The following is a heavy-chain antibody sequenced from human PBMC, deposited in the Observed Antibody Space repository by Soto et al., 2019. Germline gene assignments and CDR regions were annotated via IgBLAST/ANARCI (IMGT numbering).Heavy chain of an antibody. CDR2: ISFNGGAT. CDR1: EFTFSNYA. Sequence: EVQLLESGGGLVQPGGSLRLSCAASEFTFSNYAMTWVRGAPGEGLEWVSGISFNGGATYYADSVKGRLTISRDNSKNALFQQRVTLRAACTALDYCAKGAMRSSHGLNVWAQGVTVTVSS. V-gene: IGHV3-23*01. J-gene: IGHJ6*02. CDR3: AKGAMRSSHGLNV. D-gene: IGHD3-10*01.